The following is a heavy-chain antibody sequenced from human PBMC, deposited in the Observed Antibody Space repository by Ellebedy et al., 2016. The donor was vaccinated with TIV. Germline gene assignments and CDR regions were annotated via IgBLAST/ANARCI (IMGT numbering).Heavy chain of an antibody. CDR2: VSVSGLKT. CDR1: GFIFNKAW. V-gene: IGHV3-23*01. Sequence: GESLKISCEVSGFIFNKAWMSWVRQGPGKGLQWVSSVSVSGLKTYYGDSVKGRFTVSRDNSKNIVYLQMNSLTVDDTAVYYCAKDWAGYSSSWHYDAFDAWGQGTTVIVSS. CDR3: AKDWAGYSSSWHYDAFDA. J-gene: IGHJ3*01. D-gene: IGHD6-13*01.